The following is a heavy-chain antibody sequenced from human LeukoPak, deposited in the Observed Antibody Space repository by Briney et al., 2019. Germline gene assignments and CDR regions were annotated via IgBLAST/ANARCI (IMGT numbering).Heavy chain of an antibody. J-gene: IGHJ3*02. V-gene: IGHV3-66*01. CDR2: IYSDGST. CDR3: ARDFSEERGFDI. D-gene: IGHD1-1*01. Sequence: GGSLRLSCAASGFTVSSKYMNWVRQAPGKGLEWVSLIYSDGSTYYADSVRGRFSISRDNSKNTLYLQMSSLRAEDTGIYYCARDFSEERGFDIWGQGTMVTVSS. CDR1: GFTVSSKY.